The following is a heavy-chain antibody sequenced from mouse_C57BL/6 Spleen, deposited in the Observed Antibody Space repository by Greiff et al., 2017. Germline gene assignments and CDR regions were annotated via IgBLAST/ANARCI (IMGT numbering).Heavy chain of an antibody. D-gene: IGHD2-4*01. V-gene: IGHV2-3*01. CDR2: IWGDGST. CDR1: GFSLTSYG. CDR3: AKCRFSYDYDGGGYYAMDY. J-gene: IGHJ4*01. Sequence: VNLVESGPGLVAPSQSLSITCTVSGFSLTSYGVSWVRQPPGKGLEWLGVIWGDGSTNYHSALISRLSISKDNSKSQVFLKLNSLQTDDTATYYCAKCRFSYDYDGGGYYAMDYWGQGTSVTVSS.